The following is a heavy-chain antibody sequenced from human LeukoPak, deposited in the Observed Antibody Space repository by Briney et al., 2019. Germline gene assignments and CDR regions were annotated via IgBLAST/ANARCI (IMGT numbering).Heavy chain of an antibody. D-gene: IGHD4-11*01. V-gene: IGHV3-30*18. CDR3: AKTPTVNYYYGMDV. CDR2: ISYDGSNK. Sequence: PGRSLRLSCAASGFTFSSYGMHWVRQAPGKGLEWVAVISYDGSNKYYADSVKGRFTISRDNSKNTLYLQMNCLRAEDTAVYYCAKTPTVNYYYGMDVWGQGTTVAVSS. J-gene: IGHJ6*02. CDR1: GFTFSSYG.